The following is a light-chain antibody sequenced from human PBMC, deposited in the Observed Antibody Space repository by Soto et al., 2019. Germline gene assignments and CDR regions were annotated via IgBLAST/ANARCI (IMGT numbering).Light chain of an antibody. CDR2: DAS. Sequence: EIVLTQSPATLSLSPGERATLSCRASQSISIYLAWYQQKPGQSPRLLIYDASNRATGIPARFSGSGSGTDFTLTISSIEPEDFAVYYCQQRSNWPPITFGQGTRLEIK. V-gene: IGKV3-11*01. CDR1: QSISIY. CDR3: QQRSNWPPIT. J-gene: IGKJ5*01.